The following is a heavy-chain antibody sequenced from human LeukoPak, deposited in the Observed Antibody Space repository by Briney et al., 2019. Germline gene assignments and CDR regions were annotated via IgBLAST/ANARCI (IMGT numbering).Heavy chain of an antibody. Sequence: GRSLRLSCAASGFTFSSYGMHWVRQAPGKGPEWVANIWYDGMNKYYGDSVKGRFTISRDNSKNTLYLQMNSLRAEDTAVYYCARDISYYYDSSGYYYPIFDYWGQGALVTVSS. CDR2: IWYDGMNK. CDR3: ARDISYYYDSSGYYYPIFDY. D-gene: IGHD3-22*01. V-gene: IGHV3-33*01. CDR1: GFTFSSYG. J-gene: IGHJ4*02.